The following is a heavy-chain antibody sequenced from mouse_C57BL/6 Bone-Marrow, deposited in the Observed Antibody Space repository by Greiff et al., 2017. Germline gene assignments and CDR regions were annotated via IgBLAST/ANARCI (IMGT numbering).Heavy chain of an antibody. CDR3: AREKIYYGIYFDY. Sequence: VKLQQSGAELARPGASVKLSCKASGYTFTSYGISWVKQRTGQGLEWIGEIYPRSGNTYYNEKFKGKATLTADKSSSTAYMDLRSLTSEDSAVYVCAREKIYYGIYFDYWGQGTTLTVSS. V-gene: IGHV1-81*01. CDR2: IYPRSGNT. J-gene: IGHJ2*01. CDR1: GYTFTSYG. D-gene: IGHD2-1*01.